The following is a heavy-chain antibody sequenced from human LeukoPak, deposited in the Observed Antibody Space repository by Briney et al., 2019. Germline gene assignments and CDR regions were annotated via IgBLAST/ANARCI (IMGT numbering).Heavy chain of an antibody. CDR2: ISGYNGNT. J-gene: IGHJ4*02. CDR1: GYTFNIYG. Sequence: ASVPVSCKAFGYTFNIYGITWVRHAPGQGLEWLGWISGYNGNTNYAQKVQGRVTMTTDTSTRTAFMVLRSLRSDDTAVYYCARDNSATSDCSSSSCYHFDYWGQGTLVTVSS. D-gene: IGHD2-15*01. V-gene: IGHV1-18*01. CDR3: ARDNSATSDCSSSSCYHFDY.